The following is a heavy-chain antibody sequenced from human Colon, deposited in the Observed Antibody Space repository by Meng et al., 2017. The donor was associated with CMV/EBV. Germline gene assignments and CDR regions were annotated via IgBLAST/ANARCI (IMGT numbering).Heavy chain of an antibody. CDR2: INTDTGSP. V-gene: IGHV7-4-1*02. J-gene: IGHJ4*02. CDR3: ARGGGEIYYGSGTCDS. CDR1: GYTFSGYV. D-gene: IGHD3-10*01. Sequence: SGYTFSGYVMNWVRQAPGQGLEWMGWINTDTGSPTYAQGFTGRLVFSLDTSVSTAYLLISGLEAEDTAVYYCARGGGEIYYGSGTCDSWGQGTLVTVSS.